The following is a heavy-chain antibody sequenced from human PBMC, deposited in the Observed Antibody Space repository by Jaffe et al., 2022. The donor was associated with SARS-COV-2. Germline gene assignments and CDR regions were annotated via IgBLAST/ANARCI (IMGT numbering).Heavy chain of an antibody. CDR3: ASRQDYQLLFDY. Sequence: QVQLQESGPGLVKPSQTLSLTCTVSGGSISSGGYYWSWVRQHPGKGLEWVGYISYTGSTYYNPSLKSRVTISVDTSKNQFSLSLNSVTAADTAVYYCASRQDYQLLFDYWGQGTLVTVSS. J-gene: IGHJ4*02. CDR2: ISYTGST. CDR1: GGSISSGGYY. D-gene: IGHD2-2*01. V-gene: IGHV4-31*03.